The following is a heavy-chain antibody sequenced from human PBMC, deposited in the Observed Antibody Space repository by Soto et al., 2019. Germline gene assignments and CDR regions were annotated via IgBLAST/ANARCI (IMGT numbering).Heavy chain of an antibody. V-gene: IGHV3-9*01. CDR1: EFHLNIYA. CDR3: TRDVRYGGEDV. Sequence: GGSLRLSCASSEFHLNIYAMHLVRLVPGKGLEWVSGIFLEHGRTGYADSVRGRFTISRDSAKDSLYLQMKSLRPEDTALYYCTRDVRYGGEDVWGPGATVTVSS. CDR2: IFLEHGRT. D-gene: IGHD5-18*01. J-gene: IGHJ6*02.